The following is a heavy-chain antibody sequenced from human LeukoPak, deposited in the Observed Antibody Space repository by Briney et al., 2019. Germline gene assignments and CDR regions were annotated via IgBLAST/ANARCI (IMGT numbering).Heavy chain of an antibody. V-gene: IGHV3-23*01. CDR3: AKPGITMIVVVTKHMYYFDY. Sequence: PGGSLRVSCAASGFTFSSYAMSWVRQAPGKGLEWVSAISGSGGSTYYADSVKGRFTISRDNSKNTLYLQMNSLRAEDTAVYYCAKPGITMIVVVTKHMYYFDYWGQGTLVTVSS. J-gene: IGHJ4*02. D-gene: IGHD3-22*01. CDR1: GFTFSSYA. CDR2: ISGSGGST.